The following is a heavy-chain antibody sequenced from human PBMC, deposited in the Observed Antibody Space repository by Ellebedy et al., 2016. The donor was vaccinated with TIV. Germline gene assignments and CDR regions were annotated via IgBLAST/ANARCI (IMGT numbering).Heavy chain of an antibody. J-gene: IGHJ4*02. V-gene: IGHV4-4*07. CDR3: ARLIWTAVAGVQFDY. CDR1: GGSISSYY. D-gene: IGHD6-19*01. CDR2: IYTSGST. Sequence: MPSETLSLTCTVSGGSISSYYWSWIRQPAGKGLEWIGRIYTSGSTNYNPSLKRRVTISVDTSKNQFSLKLSSVTAADTAVNYCARLIWTAVAGVQFDYWGQGTLVTVSS.